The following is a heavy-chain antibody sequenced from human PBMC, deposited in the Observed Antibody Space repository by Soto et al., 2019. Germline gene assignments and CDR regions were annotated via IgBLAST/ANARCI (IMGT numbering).Heavy chain of an antibody. V-gene: IGHV4-59*01. CDR3: ASAAAGTSGDY. D-gene: IGHD6-13*01. J-gene: IGHJ4*02. CDR2: IYYSGST. CDR1: GGSISSYY. Sequence: SETLSLTCTVSGGSISSYYWSWIRQPPGKGLEWIGYIYYSGSTNYNPSLKSRVTISVDTSMNQFSLKLSSVTAADTAVYYCASAAAGTSGDYWGQGTLVTVSS.